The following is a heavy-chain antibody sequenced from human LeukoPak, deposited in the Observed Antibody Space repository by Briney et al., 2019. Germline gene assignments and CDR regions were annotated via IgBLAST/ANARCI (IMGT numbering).Heavy chain of an antibody. J-gene: IGHJ4*02. D-gene: IGHD3-3*01. CDR3: AKAAYTIFGVVITYDY. V-gene: IGHV3-23*01. CDR2: ISGSGGST. Sequence: GGSLRLSCAASGFNFSSYAMSWVRQAPGKGLEWVSAISGSGGSTYYADSVKGRFTISRDNSKNTLYLQMNSLRAEDTAVYYCAKAAYTIFGVVITYDYWGQGTLVTVSS. CDR1: GFNFSSYA.